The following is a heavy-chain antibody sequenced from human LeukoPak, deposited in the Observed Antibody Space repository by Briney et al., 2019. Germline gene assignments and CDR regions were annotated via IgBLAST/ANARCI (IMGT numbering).Heavy chain of an antibody. J-gene: IGHJ4*02. CDR2: IYYTGA. CDR1: GGSISSYY. D-gene: IGHD5-18*01. Sequence: SETLSLTCTVSGGSISSYYWSWIRLPPGKGLEWIGYIYYTGATYNPSLKSRVTISLDTSKSQFSLRLSSVTAAGAAVYYCARAGYSYGTGYYFDYWGQGALVTVSS. CDR3: ARAGYSYGTGYYFDY. V-gene: IGHV4-59*01.